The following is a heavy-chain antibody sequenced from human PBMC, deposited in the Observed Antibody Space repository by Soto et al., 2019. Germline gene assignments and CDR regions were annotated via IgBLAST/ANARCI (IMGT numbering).Heavy chain of an antibody. Sequence: QVQLVQSGAAVQKSGASVKVSCKASGYTFTSYYIHWVRQAPGQGLDWMGIINPSGGSTDYAQKFQGKVAMTSDASTSTVYMELNSLRSEDTAVYYCAKDRGRATAGEYYYYGMDVWGQGTTVTVSS. CDR3: AKDRGRATAGEYYYYGMDV. V-gene: IGHV1-46*01. CDR1: GYTFTSYY. CDR2: INPSGGST. J-gene: IGHJ6*02. D-gene: IGHD6-13*01.